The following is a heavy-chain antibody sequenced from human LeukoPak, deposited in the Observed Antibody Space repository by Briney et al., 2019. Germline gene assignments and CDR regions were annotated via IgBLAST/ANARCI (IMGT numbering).Heavy chain of an antibody. V-gene: IGHV3-11*04. J-gene: IGHJ3*02. CDR3: ARGPILGYGFDI. Sequence: GGSLRLSCAASGFTFRDYYMSWIRQAPGKGLEWVSYITSSDSTIYYADSVKGRFTISRDNAKNSLYLQMNSLRAEDTAVFYCARGPILGYGFDIWGQGTVVTVSS. D-gene: IGHD3-10*01. CDR2: ITSSDSTI. CDR1: GFTFRDYY.